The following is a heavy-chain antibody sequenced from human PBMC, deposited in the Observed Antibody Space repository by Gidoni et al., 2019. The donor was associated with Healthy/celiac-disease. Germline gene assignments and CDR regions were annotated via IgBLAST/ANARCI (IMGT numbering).Heavy chain of an antibody. CDR1: GGSFSGYS. D-gene: IGHD3-10*01. J-gene: IGHJ4*02. CDR3: ARGYGSGSYPGRSVPYFDY. CDR2: INHSGST. V-gene: IGHV4-34*01. Sequence: QVQLQQWGAGLLKPSDTLSLTCAVYGGSFSGYSWSWIRQPPGKGLEGIGEINHSGSTNYNPSLKSRVTISVDTSKNQFSLKLSSVTAADTAVYYCARGYGSGSYPGRSVPYFDYWGQGTLVTVSS.